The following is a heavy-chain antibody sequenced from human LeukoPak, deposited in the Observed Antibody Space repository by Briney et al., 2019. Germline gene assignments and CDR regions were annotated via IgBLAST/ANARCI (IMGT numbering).Heavy chain of an antibody. Sequence: PGGSLRLSCAASGFTFTNNFMSWVRQVPGKGLEWVANIKQDGSETTYADSVRGRFTISRDNAKNSLYLQMNSLRAEDTAVYYCARESEGDFWRGYGAWGQGTLVTVSS. J-gene: IGHJ5*02. CDR3: ARESEGDFWRGYGA. CDR1: GFTFTNNF. V-gene: IGHV3-7*01. CDR2: IKQDGSET. D-gene: IGHD3-3*01.